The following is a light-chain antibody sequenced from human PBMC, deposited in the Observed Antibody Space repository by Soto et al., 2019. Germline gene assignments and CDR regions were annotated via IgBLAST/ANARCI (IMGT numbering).Light chain of an antibody. CDR1: QSVSSN. CDR2: GAS. Sequence: EIVLTQSPATLSVSPGERATLSCRASQSVSSNLAWYQQKPGQAPRLLIYGASSRAPGIPARFSGSGSGTEFILTISSLQSEDFAVYYCQHYNNLPLTFGGGAKVEIK. J-gene: IGKJ4*01. V-gene: IGKV3-15*01. CDR3: QHYNNLPLT.